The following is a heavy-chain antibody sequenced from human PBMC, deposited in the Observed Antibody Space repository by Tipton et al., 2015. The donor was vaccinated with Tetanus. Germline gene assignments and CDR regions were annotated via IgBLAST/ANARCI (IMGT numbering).Heavy chain of an antibody. CDR1: GFTFRSHA. V-gene: IGHV3-23*01. CDR2: ISDSGFSI. Sequence: SLRLSCAASGFTFRSHAMTWVRQAPGKGLEWVSTISDSGFSINYADSVKGRFSISRDNGRNTLYLYMNTLSAEDTALYYCATNTSGYYDFWGQGTLVTVSS. J-gene: IGHJ4*02. D-gene: IGHD6-19*01. CDR3: ATNTSGYYDF.